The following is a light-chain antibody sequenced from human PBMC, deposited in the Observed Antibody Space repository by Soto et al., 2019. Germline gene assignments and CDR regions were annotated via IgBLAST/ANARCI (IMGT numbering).Light chain of an antibody. CDR1: QSVSSY. V-gene: IGKV3-11*01. CDR3: QQRSNGLT. CDR2: DAA. J-gene: IGKJ4*01. Sequence: EIVLTQSPATLSLSPGERATLSCRASQSVSSYLAWYQQKPGQAPRLLIYDAANRATGIPARFSGSGSRTDFTLTISSLEPEDFAVYCCQQRSNGLTFGGGTKVEIK.